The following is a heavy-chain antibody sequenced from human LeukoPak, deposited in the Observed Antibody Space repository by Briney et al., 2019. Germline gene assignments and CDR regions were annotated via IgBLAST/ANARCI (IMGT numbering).Heavy chain of an antibody. CDR2: ISSSSSTI. CDR3: AREGVGAVDY. Sequence: GGSLRLSCAASGFSFSSYTMNWVRQAPGKGLEWVSYISSSSSTIYYADSVKGRFTISRDNAKNSLYFQMNSLRDEDTAVYYCAREGVGAVDYWGQGTLVTVSS. V-gene: IGHV3-48*02. D-gene: IGHD1-26*01. J-gene: IGHJ4*02. CDR1: GFSFSSYT.